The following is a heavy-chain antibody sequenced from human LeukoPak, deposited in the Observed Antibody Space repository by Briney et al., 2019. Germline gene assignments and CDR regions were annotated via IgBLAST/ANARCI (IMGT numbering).Heavy chain of an antibody. CDR1: GFTFSPSW. J-gene: IGHJ4*02. D-gene: IGHD6-19*01. CDR2: ISWNSGSI. V-gene: IGHV3-9*01. Sequence: GGSLRLTCAASGFTFSPSWMHWVRQAPGKGLEWVSGISWNSGSIGYADSVKGRFTISRDNAKNSLYLQMNSLRAEDTALYYCAKALTEYSSGWYLYYFDYWGQGTLVTVSS. CDR3: AKALTEYSSGWYLYYFDY.